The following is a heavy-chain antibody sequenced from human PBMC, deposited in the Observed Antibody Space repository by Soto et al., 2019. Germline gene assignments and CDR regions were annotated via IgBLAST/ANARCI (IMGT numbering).Heavy chain of an antibody. J-gene: IGHJ4*02. Sequence: EVQLLESGGGLVQPGGSLRLSCAASGFTFSNCAMNWVRLAPGKGLEWVSVISGRGGSTYYADYVKGRFTISRDNSKHTLYLQLNILRVEDTALYYCAKDVRNSHYYFDYWGQGTLVTVSS. CDR2: ISGRGGST. CDR3: AKDVRNSHYYFDY. V-gene: IGHV3-23*01. CDR1: GFTFSNCA.